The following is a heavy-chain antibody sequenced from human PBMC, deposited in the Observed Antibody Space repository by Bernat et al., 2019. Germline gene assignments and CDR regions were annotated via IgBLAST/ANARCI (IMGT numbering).Heavy chain of an antibody. J-gene: IGHJ1*01. CDR2: ISGSGSST. Sequence: EVQLLESGGGLVQPGGSLRLSCAASGFTFSSYAMSWVRQAPGKGLEWVSAISGSGSSTYYADSVKGRFTISRDNSKNALYLQMNSLRAEDTAVYYCAKKSLRVQGYFQHWGQGTLVTVSS. V-gene: IGHV3-23*01. CDR3: AKKSLRVQGYFQH. CDR1: GFTFSSYA.